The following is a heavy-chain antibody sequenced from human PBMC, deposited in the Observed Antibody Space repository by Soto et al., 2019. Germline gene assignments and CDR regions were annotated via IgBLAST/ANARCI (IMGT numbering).Heavy chain of an antibody. CDR3: ARHPAAAGSNWFDP. J-gene: IGHJ5*02. CDR1: GFTVSSNY. V-gene: IGHV3-53*02. CDR2: IYSGGST. Sequence: EVQLVETGGGLIQPGGSLRLSCAASGFTVSSNYMSWVRQAPGKGLEWVSVIYSGGSTYYADSVKGRFTISRDNSKNTLYLQMNSLRAEDTAVYYCARHPAAAGSNWFDPWGQGTLVTVSS. D-gene: IGHD6-13*01.